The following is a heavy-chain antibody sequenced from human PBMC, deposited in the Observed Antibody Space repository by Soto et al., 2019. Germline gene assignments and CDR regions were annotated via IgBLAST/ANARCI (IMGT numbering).Heavy chain of an antibody. V-gene: IGHV1-2*02. Sequence: ASVKVSWKPSGYAFTGYYIHWVRQAPGQGLEWMGWINPNSRETNYAQKFQGRVTMIRDTTFSTAYMELSSLRSDDTAVYYCATRDSYVHFWGQGTLVTVSS. CDR3: ATRDSYVHF. CDR2: INPNSRET. J-gene: IGHJ4*02. D-gene: IGHD5-18*01. CDR1: GYAFTGYY.